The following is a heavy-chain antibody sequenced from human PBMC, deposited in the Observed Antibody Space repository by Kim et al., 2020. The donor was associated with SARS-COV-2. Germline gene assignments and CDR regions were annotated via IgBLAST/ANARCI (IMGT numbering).Heavy chain of an antibody. CDR1: GGSLTSNSDY. V-gene: IGHV4-39*07. D-gene: IGHD3-10*01. CDR3: ARELGYSHGSASYYPNWFDP. J-gene: IGHJ5*02. CDR2: VYYTGKS. Sequence: SETLSLTCTVSGGSLTSNSDYWAWIRQSPGRGLEWIATVYYTGKSYYSPSLKSRATISVDASKNLFSLNLTSVTAADTAVYFCARELGYSHGSASYYPNWFDPWGPGTLVSVTS.